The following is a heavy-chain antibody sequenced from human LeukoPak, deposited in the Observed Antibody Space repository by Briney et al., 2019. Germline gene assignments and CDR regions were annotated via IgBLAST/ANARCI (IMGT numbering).Heavy chain of an antibody. D-gene: IGHD3-22*01. CDR2: INPNSGGT. V-gene: IGHV1-2*06. J-gene: IGHJ4*02. Sequence: ASVKVSCKASGYTFTGYYMHWVRQAPGQGLEWMGRINPNSGGTNYAQKFQGRVTMTRDTSISTAYMELSRLRSNVTAVYYCARVEAYYYDSSGWGNLDYWGQGTLVTVSS. CDR3: ARVEAYYYDSSGWGNLDY. CDR1: GYTFTGYY.